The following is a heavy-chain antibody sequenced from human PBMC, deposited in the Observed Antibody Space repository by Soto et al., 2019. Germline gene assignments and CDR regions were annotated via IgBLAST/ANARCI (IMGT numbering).Heavy chain of an antibody. CDR3: ARERTGTTSMDV. J-gene: IGHJ6*02. Sequence: QVQLVQYGAEVKKPGASVKVSCKASGYTFTSYDINWLRQATGQGREWMGWMNPNSGNTGYAQKFQGRVTMTRNTSISTAYMELSSLRSEDTAVYYCARERTGTTSMDVWGQGTTVTVSS. CDR1: GYTFTSYD. D-gene: IGHD1-1*01. V-gene: IGHV1-8*01. CDR2: MNPNSGNT.